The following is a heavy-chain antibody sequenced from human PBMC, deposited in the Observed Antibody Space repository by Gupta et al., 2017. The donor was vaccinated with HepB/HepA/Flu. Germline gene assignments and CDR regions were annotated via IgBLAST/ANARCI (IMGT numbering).Heavy chain of an antibody. Sequence: QVHLVQSGAEVKTPVASVKVSCKTSGFKFTSYGISWVRQAPGQGLEWMGWISGYNGNTNYAQKFQGRVTMTTDTSTSTAYMDLRSLRSDDTAVYYCVRDLVVRCGDLPQKRFDPWGQGTLVTASS. J-gene: IGHJ5*02. CDR3: VRDLVVRCGDLPQKRFDP. CDR1: GFKFTSYG. V-gene: IGHV1-18*01. CDR2: ISGYNGNT. D-gene: IGHD2-2*01.